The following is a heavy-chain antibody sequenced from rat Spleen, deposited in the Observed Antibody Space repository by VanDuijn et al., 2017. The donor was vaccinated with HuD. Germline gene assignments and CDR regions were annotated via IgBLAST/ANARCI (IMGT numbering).Heavy chain of an antibody. Sequence: EVQLVESGGGLVQPGRSMKLSCAASGFTFSNYYMAWVRQAPTKGLEWVASISTGGGITYYRDSVKGRFTISRDNAKSTLYLQMDSLRSEDTATYYCARPPWEGYWYFDFWGPGTMVTVSS. CDR2: ISTGGGIT. V-gene: IGHV5-25*01. CDR1: GFTFSNYY. D-gene: IGHD5-1*01. J-gene: IGHJ1*01. CDR3: ARPPWEGYWYFDF.